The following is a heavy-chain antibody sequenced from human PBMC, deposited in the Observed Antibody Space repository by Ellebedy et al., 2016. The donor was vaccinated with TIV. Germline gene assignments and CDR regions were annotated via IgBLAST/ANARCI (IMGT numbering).Heavy chain of an antibody. CDR1: GFNFGYYN. Sequence: GESLKISCAASGFNFGYYNMNWVRQAPGKGLEWISFISGTGAIFQADSVKGRFTISRDNSKNTLYLQMNSLRAEDTDVYYCAKRVTIPSVRGALDYWGQGALVTVSS. V-gene: IGHV3-69-1*01. CDR3: AKRVTIPSVRGALDY. J-gene: IGHJ4*02. D-gene: IGHD3-10*01. CDR2: ISGTGAI.